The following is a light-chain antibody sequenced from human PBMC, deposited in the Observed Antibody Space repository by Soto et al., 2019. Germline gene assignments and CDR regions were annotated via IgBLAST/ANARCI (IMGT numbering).Light chain of an antibody. CDR3: QQSYSIPWT. J-gene: IGKJ1*01. Sequence: EVVLTQSPVTLSLSPGERATLSCRASQSFRGLLAWYQQKPGQAPRLLIYDAYNRATGIPPRFSGSGSGTDFTLTISSLEPEDFATYYCQQSYSIPWTFGQGTKVDIK. CDR1: QSFRGL. CDR2: DAY. V-gene: IGKV3-11*01.